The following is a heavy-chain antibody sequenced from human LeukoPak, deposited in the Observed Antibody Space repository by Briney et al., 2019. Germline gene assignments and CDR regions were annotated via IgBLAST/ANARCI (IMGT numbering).Heavy chain of an antibody. D-gene: IGHD6-19*01. CDR3: ARNIAVAGIWFDP. CDR1: GGTFSSYA. J-gene: IGHJ5*02. Sequence: SVKVSCKASGGTFSSYAISWVRQAPGQGLEWMGRIIPIFATANYAHKFQGRVTITTDESTSTAYMELSSLRSEDTAVYYCARNIAVAGIWFDPWGQGTLVTVSS. CDR2: IIPIFATA. V-gene: IGHV1-69*05.